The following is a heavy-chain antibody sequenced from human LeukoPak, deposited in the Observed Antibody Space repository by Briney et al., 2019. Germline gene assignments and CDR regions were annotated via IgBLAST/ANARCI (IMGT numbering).Heavy chain of an antibody. CDR2: ISGSGDKT. J-gene: IGHJ5*02. D-gene: IGHD3-10*01. CDR1: GVTFRSYA. Sequence: GGSLRLSCAASGVTFRSYAMNWVRQAPGKGLEWGSAISGSGDKTYYAHSVKGRFTISRDNAKKTQYVQMKSLRAEDTAVYYCAKAPPGKFDPWGQGTLVTVSS. V-gene: IGHV3-23*01. CDR3: AKAPPGKFDP.